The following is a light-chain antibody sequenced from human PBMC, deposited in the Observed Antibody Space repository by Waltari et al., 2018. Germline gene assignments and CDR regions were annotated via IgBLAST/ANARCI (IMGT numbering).Light chain of an antibody. V-gene: IGKV1-27*01. J-gene: IGKJ4*01. CDR3: FGLT. CDR2: VAS. Sequence: DIQLTQSPSSLSASVGDRVTITCRASQDISNYLAWYQQKPGKVPKLLIYVASVLQSGVPTRFSGSGSGIECTLTISSLQPDDGATYYCFGLTFGGGTKVEIK. CDR1: QDISNY.